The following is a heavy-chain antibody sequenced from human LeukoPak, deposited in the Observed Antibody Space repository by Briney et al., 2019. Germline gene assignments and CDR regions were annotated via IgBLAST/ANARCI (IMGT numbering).Heavy chain of an antibody. CDR3: AKSGTDYDLWDSGY. CDR1: GFTFRSYA. Sequence: GGSLRLSCAASGFTFRSYAMSWVRQSPGKGLEWVSGLTTGGSAYYVDSVRGRFTISRDDSKNTLYLQMNGLRAEDTAVYYCAKSGTDYDLWDSGYWGQGTLVTVSS. CDR2: LTTGGSA. D-gene: IGHD3-3*01. V-gene: IGHV3-23*01. J-gene: IGHJ4*02.